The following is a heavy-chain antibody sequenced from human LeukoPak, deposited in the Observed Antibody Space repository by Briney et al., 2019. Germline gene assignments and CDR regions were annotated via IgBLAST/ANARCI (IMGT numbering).Heavy chain of an antibody. Sequence: ASVTVSCTASGDTFTDYYMHWVRQAPGQGLDWMGWINPSSGGTNYAQKFQGRVTMTRDTSISTAYMELSRLRSDDTAVYYCARDLGTTGTTVYYYYMDVWGKGATVTVSS. J-gene: IGHJ6*03. D-gene: IGHD1-1*01. V-gene: IGHV1-2*02. CDR1: GDTFTDYY. CDR2: INPSSGGT. CDR3: ARDLGTTGTTVYYYYMDV.